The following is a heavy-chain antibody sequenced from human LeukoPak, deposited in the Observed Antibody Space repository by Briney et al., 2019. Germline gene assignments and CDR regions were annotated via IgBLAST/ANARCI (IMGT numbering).Heavy chain of an antibody. Sequence: PGGSLRLSCAASGFTFSSYWMHWVRQAPGKGLVWVSRINSDGSSTSYADSVKGRFTISRDNAKNSLYLQMNSLRAEDTAVYYCARDEMMPGTFDIWGQGTMVTVSS. CDR3: ARDEMMPGTFDI. CDR1: GFTFSSYW. J-gene: IGHJ3*02. D-gene: IGHD1-14*01. V-gene: IGHV3-74*01. CDR2: INSDGSST.